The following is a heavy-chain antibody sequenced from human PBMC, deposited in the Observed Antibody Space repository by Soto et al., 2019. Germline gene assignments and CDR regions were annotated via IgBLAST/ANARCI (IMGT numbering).Heavy chain of an antibody. J-gene: IGHJ3*02. CDR1: GGSISSSSYY. Sequence: QLQLQESGPGLVKPSETLSLTCTVSGGSISSSSYYWGWIRQPPGKGLEWIGSIYYSGSTYYNPSLKSRVTISVYTSKNEFSLKLSSVTDADTAVYYCARWRLDSYGDYDAFDILGQGTMVTVSS. CDR3: ARWRLDSYGDYDAFDI. D-gene: IGHD5-18*01. V-gene: IGHV4-39*01. CDR2: IYYSGST.